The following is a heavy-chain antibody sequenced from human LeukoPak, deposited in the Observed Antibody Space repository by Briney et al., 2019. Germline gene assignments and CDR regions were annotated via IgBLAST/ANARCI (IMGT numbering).Heavy chain of an antibody. V-gene: IGHV3-23*01. J-gene: IGHJ4*02. D-gene: IGHD2-15*01. CDR3: VSHGGYCSGGTCYSAFFDY. CDR1: EFAFGSYA. CDR2: ISDSADNT. Sequence: GGSLRLSCAASEFAFGSYAMTWVRQAPGKGPEWVAAISDSADNTYYTESMRGRFTISRDNSKNTLYLQMNSLRAEDTAVYYCVSHGGYCSGGTCYSAFFDYWGQGTLVTVSS.